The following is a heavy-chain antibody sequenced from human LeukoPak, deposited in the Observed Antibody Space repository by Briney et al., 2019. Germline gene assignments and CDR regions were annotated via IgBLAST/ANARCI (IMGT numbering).Heavy chain of an antibody. CDR1: GFTFSSHW. Sequence: GGSLRLSCAASGFTFSSHWISWVRQAPGKGLEWVANIKQDGSEKYYVDSVKGRFTISRDNAKNSLYLQMNSLRAEDTAVYYCARDIDPRYSSSWYDYWGQGTPVTVSS. CDR3: ARDIDPRYSSSWYDY. CDR2: IKQDGSEK. V-gene: IGHV3-7*01. D-gene: IGHD6-13*01. J-gene: IGHJ4*02.